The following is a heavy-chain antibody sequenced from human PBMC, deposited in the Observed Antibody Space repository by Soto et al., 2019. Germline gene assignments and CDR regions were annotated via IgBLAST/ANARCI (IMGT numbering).Heavy chain of an antibody. CDR3: ARGADRYSSGWNPGGFDP. Sequence: SLVSKAPGKGLEWVSAISGSGGSTYYADSVKGRFTISRDNSKNTLYLQMNSLRAEDTAVYYCARGADRYSSGWNPGGFDPWGQGTLVTVSS. D-gene: IGHD6-19*01. V-gene: IGHV3-23*01. J-gene: IGHJ5*02. CDR2: ISGSGGST.